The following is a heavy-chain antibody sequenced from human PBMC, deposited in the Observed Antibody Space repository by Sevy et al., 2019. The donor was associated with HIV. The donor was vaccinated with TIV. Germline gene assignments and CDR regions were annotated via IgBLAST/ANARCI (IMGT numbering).Heavy chain of an antibody. D-gene: IGHD6-19*01. J-gene: IGHJ4*02. V-gene: IGHV6-1*01. Sequence: SETLSLTCVISGDSVSRNGAAWNWIRQSPSRGHEWLGRSYYRSTWHKHYAISVKSRLTITPDTSKNQFFLQLNSVTPEDTAMYYCARAVAGVYYFDYWGQGTLVTVSS. CDR1: GDSVSRNGAA. CDR2: SYYRSTWHK. CDR3: ARAVAGVYYFDY.